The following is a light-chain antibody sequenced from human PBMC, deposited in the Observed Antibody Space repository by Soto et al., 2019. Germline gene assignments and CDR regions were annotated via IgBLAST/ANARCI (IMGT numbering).Light chain of an antibody. CDR1: QSVSSSY. Sequence: EIVLTQSPGTLSLSPGERATLSCRASQSVSSSYLAWYQQKPGQAPRLLIYGASSRANSIPDRFSGSGSGTDCPLTISRLEPEDFAVYYCQQYGSSPLYTFGQGTKLEIK. CDR2: GAS. V-gene: IGKV3-20*01. CDR3: QQYGSSPLYT. J-gene: IGKJ2*01.